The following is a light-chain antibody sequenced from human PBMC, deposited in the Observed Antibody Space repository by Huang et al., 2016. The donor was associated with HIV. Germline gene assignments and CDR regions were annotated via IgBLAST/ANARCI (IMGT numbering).Light chain of an antibody. CDR2: GAS. V-gene: IGKV3-20*01. CDR3: QQYGSSSWA. CDR1: QSVSRGF. Sequence: EIVLTQSPGSLSLSPGERATLSCRASQSVSRGFLAWDQQKSGQAPRLLIHGASTRATGSPDRFSGSGSGTDFTLTISRLEPEDFAVYYCQQYGSSSWAFGQGTKVEIK. J-gene: IGKJ1*01.